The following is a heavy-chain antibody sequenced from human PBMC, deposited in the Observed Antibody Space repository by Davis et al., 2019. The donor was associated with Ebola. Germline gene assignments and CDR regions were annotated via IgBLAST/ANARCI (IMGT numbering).Heavy chain of an antibody. CDR2: INTNTGNP. Sequence: ASVKVSCKASGYSFTTYGMNWVRQAPGQGLEWMGWINTNTGNPTYAQGFTGRFVFSLDTSVSTAYLHISSLKAEDTAVYYCAKDGAGGDYYYYYGMDVWGKGTTVTVSS. D-gene: IGHD3-10*01. CDR1: GYSFTTYG. CDR3: AKDGAGGDYYYYYGMDV. V-gene: IGHV7-4-1*02. J-gene: IGHJ6*04.